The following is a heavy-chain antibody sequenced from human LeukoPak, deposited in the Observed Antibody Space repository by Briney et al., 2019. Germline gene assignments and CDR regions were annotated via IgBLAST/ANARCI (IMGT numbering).Heavy chain of an antibody. V-gene: IGHV1-2*02. Sequence: ASVKVSCKASGYTFTGYYMHWVRQAPGQGLEWMGWINPNSGGTNYAQKFQGRVTMTRDTSISTAYMGLSRLRSDDTAVYYCASTNVLLWSGYYTSYYFDYWGQGTLVTVSS. J-gene: IGHJ4*02. D-gene: IGHD3-3*01. CDR3: ASTNVLLWSGYYTSYYFDY. CDR2: INPNSGGT. CDR1: GYTFTGYY.